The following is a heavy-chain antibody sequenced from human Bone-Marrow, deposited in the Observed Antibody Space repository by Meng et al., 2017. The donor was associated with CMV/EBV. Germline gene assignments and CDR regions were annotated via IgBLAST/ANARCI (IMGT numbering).Heavy chain of an antibody. V-gene: IGHV1-2*02. CDR2: INPNSGGT. Sequence: ASVKVSCKASGYTFTGYYMHWVRQAPGQGLEWMGWINPNSGGTNYAQKFQGRVTMTRDTSISTAYMELSRLRSDDTAVYYCATLPKTGITIFGVVITDYGMDFWGPGNTVNVSS. CDR1: GYTFTGYY. J-gene: IGHJ6*02. CDR3: ATLPKTGITIFGVVITDYGMDF. D-gene: IGHD3-3*01.